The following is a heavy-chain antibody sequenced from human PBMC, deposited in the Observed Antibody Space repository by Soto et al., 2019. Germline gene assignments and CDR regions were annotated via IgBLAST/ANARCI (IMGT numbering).Heavy chain of an antibody. D-gene: IGHD4-17*01. J-gene: IGHJ4*02. CDR1: GYTFTSYA. CDR2: INAGNGNT. CDR3: ASESDGGEFAY. V-gene: IGHV1-3*05. Sequence: QVQLVQSGAEEKKPGASVKVSCKASGYTFTSYAMQWVRQAPGQRLEWMGWINAGNGNTKYSQKSQGRVTITRETAASTGYMELSSLTSEGTAVYYCASESDGGEFAYWGQGTLVTVSS.